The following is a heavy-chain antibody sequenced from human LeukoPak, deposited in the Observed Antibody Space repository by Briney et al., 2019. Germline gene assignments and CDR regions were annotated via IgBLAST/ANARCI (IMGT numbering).Heavy chain of an antibody. D-gene: IGHD6-19*01. Sequence: GGALRLSCAASGFTFSTYAMTWVRQAPGKGLEWVSDISGSGGSAYYADSVKGRFTISRDNSKSTLYLQMNSLRAEDTAVYSCAKEVRSSSGWYSDYWGQGTLVTVSS. V-gene: IGHV3-23*01. CDR1: GFTFSTYA. CDR2: ISGSGGSA. J-gene: IGHJ4*02. CDR3: AKEVRSSSGWYSDY.